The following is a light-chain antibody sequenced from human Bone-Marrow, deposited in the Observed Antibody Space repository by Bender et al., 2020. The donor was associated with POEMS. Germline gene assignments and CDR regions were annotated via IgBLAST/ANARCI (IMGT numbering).Light chain of an antibody. V-gene: IGLV2-11*01. Sequence: QSALTQPASVSGSPGQSVTISCTGSSSDVGGSDYVSWYQQHPGKAPKFIIYDVSKRPSGVPDRFSGSKSGNTASLTISGLQTEDEADYYCCSYAGSYIFIFGGGTKLTVL. J-gene: IGLJ2*01. CDR1: SSDVGGSDY. CDR3: CSYAGSYIFI. CDR2: DVS.